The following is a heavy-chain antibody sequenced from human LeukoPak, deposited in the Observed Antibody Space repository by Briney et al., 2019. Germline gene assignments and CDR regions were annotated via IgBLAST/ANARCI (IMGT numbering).Heavy chain of an antibody. J-gene: IGHJ5*02. D-gene: IGHD3-3*01. Sequence: ASVKVSCKASGYTFTGCYMHWVRQAPGQGLEWMGGINPNSGGTNYAQKFQGRVTMTRDTSINTAYMELSRLRSDDTAVYYCAREGGYYDFWSGYYTGRGYNWFDPWGQGTLVTVSS. CDR1: GYTFTGCY. CDR2: INPNSGGT. V-gene: IGHV1-2*02. CDR3: AREGGYYDFWSGYYTGRGYNWFDP.